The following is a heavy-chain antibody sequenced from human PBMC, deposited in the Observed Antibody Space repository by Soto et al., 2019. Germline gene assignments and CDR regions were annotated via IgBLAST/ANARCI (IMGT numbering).Heavy chain of an antibody. CDR3: GSVRPSGYVLS. J-gene: IGHJ5*02. V-gene: IGHV4-59*01. CDR2: VYFSGNT. D-gene: IGHD6-25*01. Sequence: PSETLSLTCTVSGGSLSSYYWTWIRQSPGKGLEWIGYVYFSGNTNYNPSLKSRVTISIDTSKNQFSLRLASVTAADTAFYYCGSVRPSGYVLSWGQGTPGHRLL. CDR1: GGSLSSYY.